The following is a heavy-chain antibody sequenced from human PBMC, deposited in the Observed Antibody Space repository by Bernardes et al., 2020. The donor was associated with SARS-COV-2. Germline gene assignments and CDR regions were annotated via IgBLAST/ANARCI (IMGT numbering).Heavy chain of an antibody. CDR2: INHSGST. V-gene: IGHV4-34*01. CDR3: ASGNVVPAGQGYYYYGMDV. CDR1: GGSFSGYY. D-gene: IGHD2-2*01. Sequence: SETLSLTCAVYGGSFSGYYWSWIRQPPGKGLEWIGEINHSGSTNYNPSLKSRVTISVDTSKNQFSLKLSSVTAADTAVYYCASGNVVPAGQGYYYYGMDVWGQGTTVTVSS. J-gene: IGHJ6*02.